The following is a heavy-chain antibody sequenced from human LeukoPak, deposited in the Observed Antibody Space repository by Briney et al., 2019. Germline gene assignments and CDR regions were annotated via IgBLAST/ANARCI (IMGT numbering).Heavy chain of an antibody. CDR2: ISGSGGST. V-gene: IGHV3-23*01. D-gene: IGHD3-22*01. Sequence: QPGGSLRLSCAASGFTFSSYAMSWVRQAPGKGLEWVSAISGSGGSTYYADSVKGRFTISRDNSKNTLYLQMNSLRAEDAAVYYCAKSRYYYDSSGYQCYFDYWGQGTLVTVSS. CDR3: AKSRYYYDSSGYQCYFDY. J-gene: IGHJ4*02. CDR1: GFTFSSYA.